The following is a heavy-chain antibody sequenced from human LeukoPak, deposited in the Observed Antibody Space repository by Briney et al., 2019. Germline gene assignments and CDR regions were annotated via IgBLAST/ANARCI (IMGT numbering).Heavy chain of an antibody. CDR2: VYYSGST. CDR3: ARDYYYDSSGYHDWYFDL. V-gene: IGHV4-59*01. Sequence: SETLSLTCSVSGGSISSYYWSWTRQPPGKGLEWIGYVYYSGSTNYNPSLKSRVTISVDTSKNQFSLKLSSVTAADTAVYYCARDYYYDSSGYHDWYFDLWGRGTLVTVSS. CDR1: GGSISSYY. D-gene: IGHD3-22*01. J-gene: IGHJ2*01.